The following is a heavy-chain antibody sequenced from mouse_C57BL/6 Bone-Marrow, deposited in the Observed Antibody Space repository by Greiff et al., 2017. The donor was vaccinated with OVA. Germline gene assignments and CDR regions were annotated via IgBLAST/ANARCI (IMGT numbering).Heavy chain of an antibody. CDR1: GYTFTSYW. CDR2: IYPGSGST. J-gene: IGHJ3*01. D-gene: IGHD2-3*01. Sequence: QVHVKQPGAELVKPGASVKMSCKASGYTFTSYWITWVKQRPGQGLEWIGDIYPGSGSTNYNEKFKSKATLTADKSSSTAYMQLSSLTSEDSAVYYCALAYDGYYLAWFAYWGQGTLVTVSA. CDR3: ALAYDGYYLAWFAY. V-gene: IGHV1-55*01.